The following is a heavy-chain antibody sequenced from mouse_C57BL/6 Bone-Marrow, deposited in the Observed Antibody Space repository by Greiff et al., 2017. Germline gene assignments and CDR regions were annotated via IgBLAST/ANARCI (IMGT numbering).Heavy chain of an antibody. Sequence: QVQLQQPGTELVKPGASVKLSCKASGYTFTSYWMHWVKQRPGQGLEWIGNINPSNGGTNYNEKFKSKATLTVDKSSSTAYMQLSSLTSADSAVYYCARSGYYYGSSSYAMDYWGQGTSVTVSS. J-gene: IGHJ4*01. D-gene: IGHD1-1*01. V-gene: IGHV1-53*01. CDR2: INPSNGGT. CDR1: GYTFTSYW. CDR3: ARSGYYYGSSSYAMDY.